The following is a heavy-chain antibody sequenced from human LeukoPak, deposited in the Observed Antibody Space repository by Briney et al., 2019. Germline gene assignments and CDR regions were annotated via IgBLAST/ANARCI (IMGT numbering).Heavy chain of an antibody. CDR3: ARSYDYYYYMDV. V-gene: IGHV3-11*01. CDR2: ISSSGSTI. J-gene: IGHJ6*03. Sequence: PGGSLRLSCAASGFTFSDYYMSSIRQAPGKGLEWVSYISSSGSTIYYADSVKGRFTISRDNAKNSLYLQMNSLRAEDTAVYYCARSYDYYYYMDVWGKGTTVTVSS. D-gene: IGHD6-13*01. CDR1: GFTFSDYY.